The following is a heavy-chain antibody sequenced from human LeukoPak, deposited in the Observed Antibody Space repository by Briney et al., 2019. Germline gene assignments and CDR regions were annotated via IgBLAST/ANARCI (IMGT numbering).Heavy chain of an antibody. Sequence: GGSLRLSCAASGFTFSSYAMSWVRQAPGKGLEWVSTITGSGSNTYYADSVKGRFTISRDNSKNTLYLQMNSLRAEDTAVYYCARVTTSGSYKFDYWGQGTLVTVSS. D-gene: IGHD3-10*01. J-gene: IGHJ4*02. V-gene: IGHV3-23*01. CDR3: ARVTTSGSYKFDY. CDR2: ITGSGSNT. CDR1: GFTFSSYA.